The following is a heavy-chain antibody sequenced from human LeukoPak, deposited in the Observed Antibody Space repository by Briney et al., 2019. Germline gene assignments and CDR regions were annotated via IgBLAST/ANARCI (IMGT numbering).Heavy chain of an antibody. CDR1: GVTFSSYW. CDR2: INSDGSST. CDR3: ARLPGSSGYYYFNY. Sequence: GGSLRLSCAASGVTFSSYWMHWVRHAPGEGLVWVSLINSDGSSTSYADSVKGRFTISRDNAKNTLYLQMNSLRAEDTAVYYCARLPGSSGYYYFNYWGQGTLVTVSS. V-gene: IGHV3-74*01. D-gene: IGHD3-22*01. J-gene: IGHJ4*02.